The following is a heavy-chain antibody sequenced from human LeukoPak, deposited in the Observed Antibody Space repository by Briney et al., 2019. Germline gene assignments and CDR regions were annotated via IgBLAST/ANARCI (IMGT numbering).Heavy chain of an antibody. J-gene: IGHJ4*02. CDR2: IYYSGST. CDR3: ARSYCGGDCYSRSDFDY. CDR1: GGSISSYY. V-gene: IGHV4-59*12. D-gene: IGHD2-21*02. Sequence: SETLSLTCTVSGGSISSYYWSWIRQPPGKGLEWIGYIYYSGSTNYNPSLKSRVTISVDTSKNQFSLKLNSVTAADTAVYYCARSYCGGDCYSRSDFDYWGQGTLVTVSS.